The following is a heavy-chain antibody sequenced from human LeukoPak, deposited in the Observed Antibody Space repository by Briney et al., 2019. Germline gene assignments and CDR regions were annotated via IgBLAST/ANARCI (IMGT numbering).Heavy chain of an antibody. D-gene: IGHD3-9*01. CDR3: ARLPKLRYFDWLLRPSNTFDY. V-gene: IGHV4-34*01. Sequence: TSETLSLTCAVYGGSFSGYYWSWIRQPPGKGLEWIGEISHSGSTNYNPSLKSRVTISVDTSKNQFSLKLSSVTAADTAVYYCARLPKLRYFDWLLRPSNTFDYWGQGTLVTVSS. CDR1: GGSFSGYY. J-gene: IGHJ4*02. CDR2: ISHSGST.